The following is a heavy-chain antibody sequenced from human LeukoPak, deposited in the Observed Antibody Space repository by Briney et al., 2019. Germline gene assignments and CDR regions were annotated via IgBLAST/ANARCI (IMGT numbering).Heavy chain of an antibody. J-gene: IGHJ6*04. CDR2: IYYSGST. CDR1: GGSISSSSYY. Sequence: PSETLSLTCTVSGGSISSSSYYWGWIRQPPGKGLEWIGSIYYSGSTYYNPSLKSRVTISVDTSKNQFSLKLSSVTAADTAVYYCARGDSGLAIYNVWGKGTTVTVSS. D-gene: IGHD3-3*01. CDR3: ARGDSGLAIYNV. V-gene: IGHV4-39*01.